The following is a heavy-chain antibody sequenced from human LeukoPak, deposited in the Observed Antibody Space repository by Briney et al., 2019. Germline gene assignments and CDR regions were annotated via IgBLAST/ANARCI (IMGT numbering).Heavy chain of an antibody. J-gene: IGHJ4*02. CDR1: GGTFSSYA. D-gene: IGHD3-22*01. CDR2: IIPIFGTA. Sequence: SVKVSCKAPGGTFSSYAISWVRQAPGQGLEWMARIIPIFGTANYAQKFQGRVTIATDESTSTAYMELSSLRAEDTAVYYCARDDSGGYYSYYFDYWGQGTLVTVSS. CDR3: ARDDSGGYYSYYFDY. V-gene: IGHV1-69*05.